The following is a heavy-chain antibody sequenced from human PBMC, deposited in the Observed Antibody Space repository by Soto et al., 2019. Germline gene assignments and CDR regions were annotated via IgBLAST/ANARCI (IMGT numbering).Heavy chain of an antibody. D-gene: IGHD4-4*01. J-gene: IGHJ5*02. CDR1: GGSFSGYY. V-gene: IGHV4-34*01. CDR2: INHSGST. CDR3: ARGRSPMTTVRNNWFDP. Sequence: SETLSLTCAVYGGSFSGYYWSWIRQPPGKGLEWIGEINHSGSTNYNPSLKSRVTISVDTSKNQFSLKLSSVTAADTAVYYCARGRSPMTTVRNNWFDPWGQGTLVTVSS.